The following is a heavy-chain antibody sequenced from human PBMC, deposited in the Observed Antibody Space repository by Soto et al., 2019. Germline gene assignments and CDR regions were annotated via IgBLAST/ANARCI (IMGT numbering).Heavy chain of an antibody. V-gene: IGHV4-30-2*01. CDR3: ASTRIGHWSRFDP. CDR1: GGSISSGGYS. J-gene: IGHJ5*02. D-gene: IGHD2-8*02. CDR2: IYHSGST. Sequence: QLQLQESGSGLVKPSQTLSLTCAVSGGSISSGGYSWSWIRQPPGKGLEWIGYIYHSGSTYYNPSLKSRVTISVDRSKNQFSLKLSSVTAADTAVYYCASTRIGHWSRFDPWGQGTLVTVSS.